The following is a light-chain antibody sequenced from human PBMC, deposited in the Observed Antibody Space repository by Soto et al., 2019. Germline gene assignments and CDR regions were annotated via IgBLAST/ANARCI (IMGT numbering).Light chain of an antibody. Sequence: EIVMTQSPATLSVSPGERVTLSCKASRGVRSNLAWYQQKPGQAPRLLISGASTRATGITDRFSGSGSGTEFTLTINSLQSEDFAVYYCQQYNYWPGTFGQGTKVDIK. V-gene: IGKV3-15*01. CDR1: RGVRSN. J-gene: IGKJ1*01. CDR3: QQYNYWPGT. CDR2: GAS.